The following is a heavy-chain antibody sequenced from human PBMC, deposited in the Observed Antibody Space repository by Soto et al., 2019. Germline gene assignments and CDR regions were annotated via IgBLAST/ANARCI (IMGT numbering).Heavy chain of an antibody. CDR1: GFSLITSGVG. J-gene: IGHJ4*02. V-gene: IGHV2-5*02. D-gene: IGHD3-10*01. Sequence: QITLKESGPTLVKPAQTLTLTCTFSGFSLITSGVGVGWIRQPPGKALEWLALIYWDDDRRYSSSLKSRLTITKDTSKNQVVLKMTNMDPVDTATYYCSHRPGFGYLSRPFDYWGQGILVTVSS. CDR3: SHRPGFGYLSRPFDY. CDR2: IYWDDDR.